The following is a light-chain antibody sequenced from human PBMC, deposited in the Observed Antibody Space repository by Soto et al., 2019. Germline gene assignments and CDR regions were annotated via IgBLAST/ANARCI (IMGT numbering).Light chain of an antibody. CDR1: QSIGTW. CDR2: DAS. J-gene: IGKJ1*01. Sequence: DIQVTQSPSTLSASVGDRVTITCGASQSIGTWLVWYQQKPGKAPKLLIFDASTLESGVPSRFSGSGSGTDFTLTISSLQPDDFATYYCQQYSDSSGAFGQGTKVDIK. CDR3: QQYSDSSGA. V-gene: IGKV1-5*01.